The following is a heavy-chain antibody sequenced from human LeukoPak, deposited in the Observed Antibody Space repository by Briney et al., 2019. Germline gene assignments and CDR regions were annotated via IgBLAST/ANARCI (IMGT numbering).Heavy chain of an antibody. CDR3: ARNMGDWGRAFDF. V-gene: IGHV3-53*01. CDR1: VLTVSRNY. CDR2: IYSGGST. Sequence: GGSLRLSCAASVLTVSRNYMSWVRQAPGQGLECVSIIYSGGSTIYGDSVKGRFTISRDNSKNTLFLHMNSLRAEDTAVYYCARNMGDWGRAFDFWGQGTMVIVSS. D-gene: IGHD7-27*01. J-gene: IGHJ3*01.